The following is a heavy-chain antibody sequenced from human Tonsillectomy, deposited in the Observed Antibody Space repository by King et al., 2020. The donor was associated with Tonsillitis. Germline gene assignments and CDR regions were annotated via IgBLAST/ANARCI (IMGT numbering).Heavy chain of an antibody. D-gene: IGHD1-26*01. CDR1: RFNFGTYG. CDR2: ISYDGTNE. V-gene: IGHV3-30*18. J-gene: IGHJ4*02. CDR3: AKERGGIDLGVDY. Sequence: HVQLVESGGGVVQPGRSLRLSCAASRFNFGTYGMHWVRQAPGKGLEWVAIISYDGTNERYADSVKGRFTISRDNSENTLYLQMNSLRAEDTAVYYCAKERGGIDLGVDYWGQGTLAT.